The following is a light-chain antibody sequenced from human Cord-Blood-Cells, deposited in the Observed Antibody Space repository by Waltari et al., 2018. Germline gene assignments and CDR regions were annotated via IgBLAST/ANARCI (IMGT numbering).Light chain of an antibody. CDR1: RSNSGSNT. CDR3: ASWDDSLNGVV. CDR2: SNT. V-gene: IGLV1-44*01. Sequence: QSVLTQPPSASGTPGQRAPLSFPGSRSNSGSNTVNWYQHHPGTAPKLLIYSNTRRPSGVPDRFSGSKSGTSASLAISGLQAEDEADYYCASWDDSLNGVVFGGGTKLTVL. J-gene: IGLJ2*01.